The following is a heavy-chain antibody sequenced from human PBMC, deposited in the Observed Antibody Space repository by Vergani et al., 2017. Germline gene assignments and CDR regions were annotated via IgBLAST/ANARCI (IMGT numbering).Heavy chain of an antibody. D-gene: IGHD2-2*01. J-gene: IGHJ5*02. CDR1: GGSVSSGSYY. CDR3: ARVVPAAMRFDH. V-gene: IGHV4-61*01. CDR2: IYYSGST. Sequence: QVQLQESGPGLVKPSETLSLTCTVSGGSVSSGSYYWSWIRQPPGKGLEWIGYIYYSGSTNYNPSLKGRVTISVDTSKNQFSLKLSSVTAADTAVYYCARVVPAAMRFDHWGQGTLVTVSS.